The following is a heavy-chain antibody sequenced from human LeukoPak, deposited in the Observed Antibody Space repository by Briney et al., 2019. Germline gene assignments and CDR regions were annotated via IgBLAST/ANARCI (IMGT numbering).Heavy chain of an antibody. Sequence: PSETLSLTCTVSGGSITTSSYYWGWIRQPPGKGLEWIGSIYYSGSTYYNPSLKSRVTISVDTSKNQFSLKLSSVTAADTAVYYCAKEVKGYNYGFGIDYWGQGTLVTVSS. CDR3: AKEVKGYNYGFGIDY. CDR1: GGSITTSSYY. D-gene: IGHD5-18*01. J-gene: IGHJ4*02. CDR2: IYYSGST. V-gene: IGHV4-39*07.